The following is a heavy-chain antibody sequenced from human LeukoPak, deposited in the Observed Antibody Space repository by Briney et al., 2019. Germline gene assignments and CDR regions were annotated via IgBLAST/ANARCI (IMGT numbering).Heavy chain of an antibody. V-gene: IGHV3-21*01. D-gene: IGHD1-1*01. CDR1: GFSFSAYA. Sequence: PGGSLRLSCAASGFSFSAYAMKWVRQAPGKGLEWVSYISNSGSYIYYADSLKGRFVISRDNAQSSLFLQMNSLRADDTAVYYCVRVRTGVTGGWYFDFWGRGTLITVSS. J-gene: IGHJ2*01. CDR3: VRVRTGVTGGWYFDF. CDR2: ISNSGSYI.